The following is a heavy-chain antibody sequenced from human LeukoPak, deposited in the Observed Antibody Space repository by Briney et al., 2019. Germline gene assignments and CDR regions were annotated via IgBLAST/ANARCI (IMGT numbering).Heavy chain of an antibody. V-gene: IGHV3-49*04. D-gene: IGHD6-6*01. CDR3: TRATRSSSSLTGDY. CDR1: GFTFCDYA. Sequence: SGGSLRLSCTPSGFTFCDYAMRWVRQAPGKGLEWVGFIRSKAYGGTTEYAASVKGRFTISRDDSKSIAFLQMNSLKTEDTAVYYCTRATRSSSSLTGDYWGQGTLVTVSS. J-gene: IGHJ4*02. CDR2: IRSKAYGGTT.